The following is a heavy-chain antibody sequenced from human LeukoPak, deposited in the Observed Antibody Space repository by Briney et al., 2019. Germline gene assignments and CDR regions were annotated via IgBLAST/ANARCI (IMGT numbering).Heavy chain of an antibody. CDR3: AKDGSPLRFLEWLGY. D-gene: IGHD3-3*01. J-gene: IGHJ4*02. CDR1: GFTFSSYA. CDR2: ISGSGGST. V-gene: IGHV3-23*01. Sequence: GGSLRLSCAASGFTFSSYAMSWVGQAPGKGLEWVSAISGSGGSTYYAESVKGRFTISRDNSKNTLYLQMNSLRAEDTAVYYCAKDGSPLRFLEWLGYWGQGTPVSVSS.